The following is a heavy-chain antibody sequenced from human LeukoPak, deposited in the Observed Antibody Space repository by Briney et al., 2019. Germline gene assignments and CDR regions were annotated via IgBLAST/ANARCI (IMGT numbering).Heavy chain of an antibody. V-gene: IGHV3-74*01. CDR1: GFTFSSYW. J-gene: IGHJ3*02. D-gene: IGHD6-13*01. CDR2: INTDGSST. Sequence: PGGSLRLSCAASGFTFSSYWMHWVRQAPGKGLVWVSRINTDGSSTSYADSVKGRFTISRDNAKNSLYLQMNSLRAEDTALYYCLCLGIAAAGDAFDIWGQGTMVTVSS. CDR3: LCLGIAAAGDAFDI.